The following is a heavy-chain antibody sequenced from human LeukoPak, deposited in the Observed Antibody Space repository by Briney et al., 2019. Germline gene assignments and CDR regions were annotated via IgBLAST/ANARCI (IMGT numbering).Heavy chain of an antibody. J-gene: IGHJ3*02. CDR2: IIPIFGTA. CDR1: GGTFSSYA. Sequence: ASVKVSCKASGGTFSSYAISWVQQAPGQGLEWMGGIIPIFGTANYAQKFQGRVTITADESTSTAYMELSSLRSEDTAVYYCARDGRNYDFWSGLDAFDIWGQGTMVTVSS. CDR3: ARDGRNYDFWSGLDAFDI. D-gene: IGHD3-3*01. V-gene: IGHV1-69*13.